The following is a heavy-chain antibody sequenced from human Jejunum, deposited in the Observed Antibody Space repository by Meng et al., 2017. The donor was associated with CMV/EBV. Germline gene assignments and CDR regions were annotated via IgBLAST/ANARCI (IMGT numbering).Heavy chain of an antibody. CDR1: GFNFKDYW. CDR3: TRALDY. J-gene: IGHJ4*02. CDR2: IRYDGGER. V-gene: IGHV3-7*04. Sequence: SLKISCQGSGFNFKDYWMDWVRQAPGRGLEWVANIRYDGGERYYVNSVEGRFFIYRDNARNTLYLQMNSLRGDDSAIYYCTRALDYWGQRTPVTVSS.